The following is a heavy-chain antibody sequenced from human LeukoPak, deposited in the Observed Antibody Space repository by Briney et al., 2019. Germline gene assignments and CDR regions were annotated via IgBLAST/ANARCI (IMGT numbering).Heavy chain of an antibody. CDR3: ARDFEGIAVAGRIDWFDP. J-gene: IGHJ5*02. V-gene: IGHV1-2*02. Sequence: ASVKVSCKASGYTFNNHDINWVRQAPGRGLEWMGWINPNSGGTNYAQKFQGRVTMTRDTSISTAYMELSRLRSDDTAVYYCARDFEGIAVAGRIDWFDPWGQGTLVTVSS. D-gene: IGHD6-19*01. CDR2: INPNSGGT. CDR1: GYTFNNHD.